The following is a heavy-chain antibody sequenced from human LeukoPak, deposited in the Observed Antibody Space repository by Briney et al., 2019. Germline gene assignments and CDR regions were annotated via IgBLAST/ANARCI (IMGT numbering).Heavy chain of an antibody. J-gene: IGHJ4*02. CDR3: ARIREYSSSSGDY. CDR2: IIPILAIA. CDR1: GGTFSTYA. D-gene: IGHD6-6*01. V-gene: IGHV1-69*04. Sequence: SVKVSCKASGGTFSTYAISWVREAPGQRLEWMGRIIPILAIANYAQKFQGRVTLTADRSTSTAYMELSSLRSEDTAVYYCARIREYSSSSGDYWGQGTLVTVSS.